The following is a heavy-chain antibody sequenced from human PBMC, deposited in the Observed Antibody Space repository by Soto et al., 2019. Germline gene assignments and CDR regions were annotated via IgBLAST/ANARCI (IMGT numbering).Heavy chain of an antibody. J-gene: IGHJ4*02. CDR3: AKDPEGGNDYFDH. Sequence: QVQLVESGGGVVQPGRSLRLSCAASGFTFSAYGMHWVRQAPGRGLEWVAIISHDGSYKAYADSVKGRFTIARDNSKGALHLLLNSLRPDDSALYYCAKDPEGGNDYFDHWGQGTQVTVSS. D-gene: IGHD2-15*01. CDR1: GFTFSAYG. CDR2: ISHDGSYK. V-gene: IGHV3-30*18.